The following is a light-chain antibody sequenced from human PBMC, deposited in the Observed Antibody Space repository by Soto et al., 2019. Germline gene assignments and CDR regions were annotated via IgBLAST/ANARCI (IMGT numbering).Light chain of an antibody. CDR1: QDISNY. J-gene: IGKJ3*01. CDR2: DAS. Sequence: DIQMTQSPSSLSASVGDRVTVTFQASQDISNYLNWYQQKPGKAPKLLIYDASNLEAGVPSRFSGSGSETDFTLTISSLQPEDLATYYCQQSCTSLFTFGTGNKVDI. V-gene: IGKV1-33*01. CDR3: QQSCTSLFT.